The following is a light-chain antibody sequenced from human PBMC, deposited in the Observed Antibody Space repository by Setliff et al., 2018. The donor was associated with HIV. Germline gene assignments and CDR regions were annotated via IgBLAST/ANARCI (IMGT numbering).Light chain of an antibody. J-gene: IGLJ1*01. CDR2: DVS. Sequence: QSALAQPASVSGSPGQSITISCTGTSSDVGGYNYVSWYQQHPGEAPKLMIYDVSIRPSGVSNRFSGSKSGNTASLTISGLQAEDEANYYCSSYATSSISYVFGTGTKVTVL. CDR3: SSYATSSISYV. CDR1: SSDVGGYNY. V-gene: IGLV2-14*03.